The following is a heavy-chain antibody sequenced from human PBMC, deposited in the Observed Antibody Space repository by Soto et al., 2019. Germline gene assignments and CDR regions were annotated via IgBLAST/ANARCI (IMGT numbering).Heavy chain of an antibody. V-gene: IGHV4-34*01. D-gene: IGHD3-3*01. CDR1: SGSFSGYE. CDR3: ARARRVLRFLEWLFEPYGMDV. Sequence: XETLSLPCAVYSGSFSGYEWGWIRQPPGKGLEWIGEINHSGSTNYNPSLKSRVTISVDTSKNQFSLKLSSVTAADTAVYYCARARRVLRFLEWLFEPYGMDVWGQGTTVTVSS. J-gene: IGHJ6*02. CDR2: INHSGST.